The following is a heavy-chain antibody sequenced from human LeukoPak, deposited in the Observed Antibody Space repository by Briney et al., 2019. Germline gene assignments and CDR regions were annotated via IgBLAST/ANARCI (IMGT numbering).Heavy chain of an antibody. CDR1: GGSISSSTYY. D-gene: IGHD3-10*01. Sequence: PSETLSLTCTVSGGSISSSTYYWGWIRQPPGKGLEWIGSINYSGSTFYNPSLKSRVTISVDTSKNQFSLILSSVTAADTAVYFCARARLSIVRGITNFDYWGQGTVVTDSS. CDR3: ARARLSIVRGITNFDY. J-gene: IGHJ4*02. V-gene: IGHV4-39*01. CDR2: INYSGST.